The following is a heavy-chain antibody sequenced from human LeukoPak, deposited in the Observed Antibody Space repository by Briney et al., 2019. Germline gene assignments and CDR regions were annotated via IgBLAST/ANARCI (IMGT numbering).Heavy chain of an antibody. J-gene: IGHJ4*02. D-gene: IGHD3-22*01. CDR2: IYSGGTGGST. V-gene: IGHV3-66*01. CDR3: ARWVGGYYDY. CDR1: GFSVSSNY. Sequence: GGSLRLSCAASGFSVSSNYMSWVRQAPGKGLEWVSVIYSGGTGGSTYYADSVKGRFTISRDDSKNTLYLQMNSLGAEDTAVYYCARWVGGYYDYWGQGTLVIVSS.